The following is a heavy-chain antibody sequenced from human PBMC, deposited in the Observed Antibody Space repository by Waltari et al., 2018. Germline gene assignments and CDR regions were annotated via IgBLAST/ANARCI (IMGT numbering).Heavy chain of an antibody. CDR3: ARALPGTIFAGDYGMDV. CDR2: IIPIFGTA. V-gene: IGHV1-69*01. Sequence: QVQLVQSGAEVKKPGSSVKVSCKASGGTFSSYAISWVRQAPGKGFEWMGGIIPIFGTANYAQKFQGRVTITADESTSTAYMELSSLRSEDTAVYYCARALPGTIFAGDYGMDVWGQGTTVTVSS. CDR1: GGTFSSYA. D-gene: IGHD3-3*01. J-gene: IGHJ6*02.